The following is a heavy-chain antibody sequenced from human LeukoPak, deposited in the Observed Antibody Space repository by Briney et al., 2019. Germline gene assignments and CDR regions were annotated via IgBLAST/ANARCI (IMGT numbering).Heavy chain of an antibody. D-gene: IGHD5-18*01. Sequence: GGSLRLSCAASGFTFSDYHMSWIRQAPGKRLEWVSYISSSGSTIYYADSVKGRFTISRDNAKNSLYLQMNSLRAEDTAVYYCAREYTAMVPYDYWGQGTLVTVSS. V-gene: IGHV3-11*01. J-gene: IGHJ4*02. CDR3: AREYTAMVPYDY. CDR1: GFTFSDYH. CDR2: ISSSGSTI.